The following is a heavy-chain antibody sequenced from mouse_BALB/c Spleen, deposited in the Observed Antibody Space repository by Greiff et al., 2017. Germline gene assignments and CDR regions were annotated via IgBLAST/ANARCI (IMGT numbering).Heavy chain of an antibody. V-gene: IGHV1S29*02. Sequence: EVQLQESGPELVKPGASVKISCKASGYTFTDYNMHWVKQSPGKSLEWIGYIYPYNGGTGYNQKFKSKATLTVDNSSSTAYMELRSLTSEDSAVYYCARDYGSSYWYFDVWGEGTTVTVSS. CDR3: ARDYGSSYWYFDV. CDR1: GYTFTDYN. D-gene: IGHD1-1*01. CDR2: IYPYNGGT. J-gene: IGHJ1*01.